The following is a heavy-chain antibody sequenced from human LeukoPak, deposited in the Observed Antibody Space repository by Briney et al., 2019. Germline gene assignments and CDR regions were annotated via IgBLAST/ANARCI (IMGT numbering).Heavy chain of an antibody. CDR3: AAAPAGDYYYGMDV. V-gene: IGHV1-69*06. D-gene: IGHD2-2*01. CDR2: IIPIFGTA. Sequence: GASVKTSCRAPGVTFSSYAISLGRPAPGQGLGWMGGIIPIFGTANYGQKLEGRVTITADKSTSTAYMELSSLRSEDTAVYYCAAAPAGDYYYGMDVWGKGTTVTVS. CDR1: GVTFSSYA. J-gene: IGHJ6*04.